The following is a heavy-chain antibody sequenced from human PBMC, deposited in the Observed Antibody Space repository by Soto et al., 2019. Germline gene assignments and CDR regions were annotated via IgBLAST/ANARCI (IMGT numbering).Heavy chain of an antibody. D-gene: IGHD2-2*01. CDR1: GDSISTYY. CDR3: AKSSGYCISTSCYYGMDV. J-gene: IGHJ6*02. CDR2: ISGSGGST. Sequence: ETLSLTCTVSGDSISTYYWSWVRQAPGKGLEWVSSISGSGGSTYYADSVKGRFTISRDNSKNTLYLQMNSLRAEDTAVYYCAKSSGYCISTSCYYGMDVWGQGTTVTVS. V-gene: IGHV3-23*01.